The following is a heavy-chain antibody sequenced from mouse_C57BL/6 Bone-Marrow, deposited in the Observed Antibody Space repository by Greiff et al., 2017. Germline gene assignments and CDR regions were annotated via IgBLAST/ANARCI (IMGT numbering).Heavy chain of an antibody. D-gene: IGHD1-1*01. V-gene: IGHV2-9-1*01. Sequence: QVQLKESGPGLVAPSQSLSITCTVSGFSLTSYAISWVRQPPGKGLEWLGVIWTGGGTNYNSAPKPRLSISKDNSKSQVFLKMNSLQTDDTARYYCDRIYYYGSSPCVDVWGTGTTVTVSS. CDR1: GFSLTSYA. CDR3: DRIYYYGSSPCVDV. CDR2: IWTGGGT. J-gene: IGHJ1*03.